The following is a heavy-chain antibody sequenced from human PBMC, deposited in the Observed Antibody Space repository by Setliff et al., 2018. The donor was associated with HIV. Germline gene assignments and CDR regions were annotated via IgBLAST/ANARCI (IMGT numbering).Heavy chain of an antibody. Sequence: ASVKVSCKASGYTFISNDINWVRQTTGQGLEWMGWMSPNSGDTGYAQNFQGRVTMTRDTSMNTAYMELSNLRFEDTAVYYCARTSLPSYDTLTGYYSPEPWGQGTLVTVSS. CDR1: GYTFISND. CDR3: ARTSLPSYDTLTGYYSPEP. CDR2: MSPNSGDT. V-gene: IGHV1-8*01. J-gene: IGHJ5*02. D-gene: IGHD3-9*01.